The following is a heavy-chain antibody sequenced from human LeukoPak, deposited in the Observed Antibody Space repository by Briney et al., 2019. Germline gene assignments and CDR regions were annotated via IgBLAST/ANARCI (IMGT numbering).Heavy chain of an antibody. CDR3: ARDRVETECHYHPMFDY. Sequence: SLRLSCASSEVTFSTYGMLWVRQAPGQGPEWVTLIRYDGSNKYYADSVKGRFTISRDNSKNTLYLQMNSLRAEDTAVYYCARDRVETECHYHPMFDYWGPGILVTVSS. V-gene: IGHV3-30*12. CDR1: EVTFSTYG. J-gene: IGHJ4*02. D-gene: IGHD2-21*02. CDR2: IRYDGSNK.